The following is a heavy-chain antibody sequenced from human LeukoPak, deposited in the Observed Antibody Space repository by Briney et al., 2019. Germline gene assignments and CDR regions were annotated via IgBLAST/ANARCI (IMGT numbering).Heavy chain of an antibody. V-gene: IGHV4-38-2*02. CDR3: ARGRYCSSTSCYRGAFDI. Sequence: PSETLPLTCTVSGYSISSGYYWGWIRQPPGKGLEWIGSIYHSGSTYYNPSLKSRVTISVDTSKNQFSLKLSSVTAADTAVYYCARGRYCSSTSCYRGAFDIWGQGTMVTVSS. J-gene: IGHJ3*02. D-gene: IGHD2-2*02. CDR2: IYHSGST. CDR1: GYSISSGYY.